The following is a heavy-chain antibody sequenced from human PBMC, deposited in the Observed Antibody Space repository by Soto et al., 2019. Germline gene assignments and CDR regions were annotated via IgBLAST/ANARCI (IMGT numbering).Heavy chain of an antibody. CDR2: ISSSSSTI. CDR3: ARDQLQYSSSWYSPKTDLDY. D-gene: IGHD6-13*01. Sequence: PGGSLSLSCAASGFTFSSYSMNWFRQAPGKGLEWVSYISSSSSTIYYADSVKGRFTISRDNAKNSLYLQMNSLRDEDTAVYYCARDQLQYSSSWYSPKTDLDYWGQGTLVTVSS. V-gene: IGHV3-48*02. CDR1: GFTFSSYS. J-gene: IGHJ4*02.